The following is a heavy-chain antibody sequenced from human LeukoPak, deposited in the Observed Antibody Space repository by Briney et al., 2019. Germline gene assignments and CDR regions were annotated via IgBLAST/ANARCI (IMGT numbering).Heavy chain of an antibody. Sequence: GGSLRLSCAVSGFTFSHYSMTWVRQAPGKGLEWVSSISSSSSFIYYADSVKGRFTISRDNAKKSLYLQMNSLRAEDTAVYYCASETKRGYSYGSPTDAFDIWGQGTMVTVSS. J-gene: IGHJ3*02. V-gene: IGHV3-21*01. CDR2: ISSSSSFI. CDR3: ASETKRGYSYGSPTDAFDI. D-gene: IGHD5-18*01. CDR1: GFTFSHYS.